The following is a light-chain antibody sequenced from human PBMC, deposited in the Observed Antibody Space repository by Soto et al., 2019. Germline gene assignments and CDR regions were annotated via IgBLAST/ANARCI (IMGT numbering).Light chain of an antibody. J-gene: IGKJ1*01. CDR1: QTVGSTY. CDR3: QHYGSSAWT. Sequence: EIVLTQSPATLSLSPGKRATLSCGASQTVGSTYLAWYQQKPGLAPRLLIYDASIRATGIPDRFSGSGSGTDFTLTISRLEPEDFAVCCCQHYGSSAWTFGQGTKVEIK. CDR2: DAS. V-gene: IGKV3D-20*01.